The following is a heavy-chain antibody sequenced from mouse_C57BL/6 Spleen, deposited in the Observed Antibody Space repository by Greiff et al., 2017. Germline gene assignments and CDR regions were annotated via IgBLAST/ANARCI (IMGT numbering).Heavy chain of an antibody. V-gene: IGHV14-1*01. Sequence: EVKLQQSGAEFVRPGASVKLSCTASGFNIKDYYMHWVKQRPEQGLEWIGRIDPEDGDTEYAPKFQGKATMTADTSSNTAYLQLSSLTSEDTAVYYYTRQLRLRGAMDYWGQGTSVTVSS. J-gene: IGHJ4*01. D-gene: IGHD3-2*02. CDR1: GFNIKDYY. CDR3: TRQLRLRGAMDY. CDR2: IDPEDGDT.